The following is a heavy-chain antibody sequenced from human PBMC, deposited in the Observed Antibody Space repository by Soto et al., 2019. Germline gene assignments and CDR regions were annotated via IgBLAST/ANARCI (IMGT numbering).Heavy chain of an antibody. CDR2: TFSGGNT. CDR1: GFSISSNY. V-gene: IGHV3-53*02. Sequence: ELQLVETGGGLIQTGGSRRLSCAASGFSISSNYIAWVRQPPGKGLEWVSTTFSGGNTEYAASVKGRCSISRDNYKNTLYLQMDNLRVEDTAVYYCARKPPSAIQGWAFGMDVWGQGTTVSVSS. CDR3: ARKPPSAIQGWAFGMDV. D-gene: IGHD2-21*01. J-gene: IGHJ6*02.